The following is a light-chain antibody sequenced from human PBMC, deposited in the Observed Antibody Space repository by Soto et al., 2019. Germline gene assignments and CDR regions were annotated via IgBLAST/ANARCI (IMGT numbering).Light chain of an antibody. CDR1: SSNIGSNY. CDR2: RNN. J-gene: IGLJ1*01. V-gene: IGLV1-47*01. CDR3: AAWDDSLSAVYV. Sequence: QSVLTQPPSGSGTPGQRVTISCSGSSSNIGSNYVYWYQQLPGTAPKLLIYRNNQRPSGVPDRFSGSKSRTSASLAISGLRSEDEADYYCAAWDDSLSAVYVFGTGTKVTVL.